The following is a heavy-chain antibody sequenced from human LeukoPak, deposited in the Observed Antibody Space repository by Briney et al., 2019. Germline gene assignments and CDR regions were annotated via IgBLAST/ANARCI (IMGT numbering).Heavy chain of an antibody. V-gene: IGHV3-21*01. D-gene: IGHD2-2*01. CDR1: GFTFSSYS. CDR3: ARNMPPGP. Sequence: PGGSLRLSCAASGFTFSSYSMNWVRQAPGKGLQWVSSISGSSTYIYYADSVKGRFTISRDNAKNSLYLQMNSLRAEDTAVYYCARNMPPGPWGQGTLVTVSS. CDR2: ISGSSTYI. J-gene: IGHJ5*02.